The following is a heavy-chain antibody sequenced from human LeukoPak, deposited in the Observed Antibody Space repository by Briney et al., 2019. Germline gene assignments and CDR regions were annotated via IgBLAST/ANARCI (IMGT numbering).Heavy chain of an antibody. CDR1: GFTFSSYI. Sequence: PGGSLRLSCVASGFTFSSYIMNWVRQAPGKGLEGVSSISSSSSYIYYADSVEGRFTISRDNAKNSLYLQMNSLRAEDTAVYYCARDGRGIAAAGTLSMDVWGQGTTVTVSS. V-gene: IGHV3-21*01. CDR2: ISSSSSYI. CDR3: ARDGRGIAAAGTLSMDV. J-gene: IGHJ6*02. D-gene: IGHD6-13*01.